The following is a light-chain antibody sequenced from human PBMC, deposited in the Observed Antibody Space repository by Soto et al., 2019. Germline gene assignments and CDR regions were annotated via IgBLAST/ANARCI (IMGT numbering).Light chain of an antibody. CDR1: SSDVATFNL. CDR2: ESN. CDR3: CSYASSGTFVL. Sequence: QSALTQPASVSGSPGQSITISCSGTSSDVATFNLVSWYQQHPGKAPRLMIYESNKRPSGISGRFSGSKSDRTASLTISGLQPEDEASYYCCSYASSGTFVLFGGGTKLTVL. J-gene: IGLJ2*01. V-gene: IGLV2-23*03.